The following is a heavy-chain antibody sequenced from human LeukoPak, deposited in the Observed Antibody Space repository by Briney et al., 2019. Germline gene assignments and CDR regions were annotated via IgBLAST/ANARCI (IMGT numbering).Heavy chain of an antibody. J-gene: IGHJ6*03. CDR1: GFTFSSYW. CDR2: IKQDGSEK. CDR3: ARDGPDYGDYYYYYYYMDV. Sequence: GGSLRLSCAVSGFTFSSYWMSWVRQAPGKGLEWVANIKQDGSEKYYVDSVKGRFTISRDNARSSLYLQMNSLRAEDTAVYYCARDGPDYGDYYYYYYYMDVWGKGTTVTVSS. D-gene: IGHD4-17*01. V-gene: IGHV3-7*01.